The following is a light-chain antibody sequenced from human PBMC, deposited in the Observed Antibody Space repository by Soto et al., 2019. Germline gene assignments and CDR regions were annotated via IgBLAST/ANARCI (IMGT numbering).Light chain of an antibody. CDR2: DVS. CDR3: AAWDDSLNGYV. J-gene: IGLJ1*01. CDR1: SSDVGGYNY. Sequence: QSALTQPASVSGSPGQSVTISCTGTSSDVGGYNYVSWYQQHPGKAPKLLIYDVSHRPSVVSNRFSGSKSGNTASLAISGLQAEDEADYYCAAWDDSLNGYVFGTGTKVTVL. V-gene: IGLV2-14*03.